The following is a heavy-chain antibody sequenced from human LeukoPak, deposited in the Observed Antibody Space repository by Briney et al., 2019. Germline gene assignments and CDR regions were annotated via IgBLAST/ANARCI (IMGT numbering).Heavy chain of an antibody. CDR2: INTNTGNP. CDR1: GFTFTGYY. Sequence: VASVKVSCKASGFTFTGYYMHWVRQAPGQGLEWMGWINTNTGNPTYAQGFTGRFVFSLDTSVSTAYLQISGLKAEDTAVYYCARNNADGEGRFSYWGQGTLVTVSS. J-gene: IGHJ4*02. V-gene: IGHV7-4-1*02. CDR3: ARNNADGEGRFSY. D-gene: IGHD3-10*01.